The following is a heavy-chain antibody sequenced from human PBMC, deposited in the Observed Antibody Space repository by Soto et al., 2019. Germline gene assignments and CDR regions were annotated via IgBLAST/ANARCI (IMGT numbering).Heavy chain of an antibody. V-gene: IGHV4-39*01. D-gene: IGHD5-12*01. CDR3: ARARVGRSLRSPLYGMDV. CDR2: IYYRGNA. CDR1: DDSINSDKYY. J-gene: IGHJ6*02. Sequence: SETLSLTCSVSDDSINSDKYYWGWIRQPPGKGLEWIGSIYYRGNAYYKTSLQTRVNISLDKSKNQFSLKLSSVTAADTAVYFCARARVGRSLRSPLYGMDVWGQGTTVTVSS.